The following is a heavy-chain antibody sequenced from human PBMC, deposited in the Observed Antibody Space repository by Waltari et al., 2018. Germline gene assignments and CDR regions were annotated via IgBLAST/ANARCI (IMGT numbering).Heavy chain of an antibody. J-gene: IGHJ4*02. D-gene: IGHD6-13*01. CDR2: INHRGST. CDR1: GGSFSGYY. CDR3: AISLIAAAGTVSPQPGY. Sequence: QVQLQQWGAGLLKPSETLSLTCAVYGGSFSGYYWSWIRQPPGKGLEWIGEINHRGSTNYNPSLKSRVTISVDTSKNQFSLKLSSVTAADTAVYYCAISLIAAAGTVSPQPGYWGQGTLVTVSS. V-gene: IGHV4-34*01.